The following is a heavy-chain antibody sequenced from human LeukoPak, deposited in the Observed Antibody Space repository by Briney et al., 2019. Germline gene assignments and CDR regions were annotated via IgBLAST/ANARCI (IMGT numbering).Heavy chain of an antibody. V-gene: IGHV4-39*07. CDR1: GGSISSSSYY. CDR2: IYYSGNT. Sequence: PSETLSLTCTVSGGSISSSSYYWAWIRQPPGKGLEWIGSIYYSGNTYYKSSLKSRVTIAVDTSKNQFSLKLNSVTAADTAVYYCARSMVRGVIRGGPVYWGQGTLVTVSS. CDR3: ARSMVRGVIRGGPVY. D-gene: IGHD3-10*01. J-gene: IGHJ4*02.